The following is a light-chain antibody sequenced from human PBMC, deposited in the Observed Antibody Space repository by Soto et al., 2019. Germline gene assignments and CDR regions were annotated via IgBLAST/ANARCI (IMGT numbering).Light chain of an antibody. J-gene: IGKJ2*01. CDR3: QQRARWPS. CDR2: DAS. Sequence: DIVLTQSPVTVSLSPGERATLSCRASQSVDKYLAWYQQKPGQAPRLLIYDASNRAADIPARFSGSGSGTDFTLTISSLEPEDFAVYYCQQRARWPSFGQGTKLEIE. V-gene: IGKV3-11*01. CDR1: QSVDKY.